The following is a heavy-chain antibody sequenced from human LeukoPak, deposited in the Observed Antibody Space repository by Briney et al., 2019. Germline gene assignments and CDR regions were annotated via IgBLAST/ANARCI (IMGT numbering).Heavy chain of an antibody. D-gene: IGHD5-18*01. CDR1: GFSFSNSA. CDR3: ASEDVDTGDF. CDR2: ISHDGTNK. V-gene: IGHV3-30*14. Sequence: GRSPRLSCAASGFSFSNSAIHWVRQSPAKGLEWLAFISHDGTNKYYSDSVEGRFTVSRHNSLNTAHLQMNSLRPEDAAIYYCASEDVDTGDFWGQGTLVTVSS. J-gene: IGHJ4*02.